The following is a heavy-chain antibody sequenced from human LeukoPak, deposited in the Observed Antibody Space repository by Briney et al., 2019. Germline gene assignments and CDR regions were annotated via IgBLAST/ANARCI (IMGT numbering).Heavy chain of an antibody. D-gene: IGHD2-15*01. CDR1: GGSFSGYY. CDR3: ARVKGEYCSGGSCPLDY. CDR2: INHSGST. Sequence: SSETLSLTCAVYGGSFSGYYWRWIRQPPGKGLEWIGEINHSGSTNYNPSLKSRVTISVDTSQNQFSLKLSSVTAADTAVYYCARVKGEYCSGGSCPLDYWGQGTLVTVSS. J-gene: IGHJ4*02. V-gene: IGHV4-34*01.